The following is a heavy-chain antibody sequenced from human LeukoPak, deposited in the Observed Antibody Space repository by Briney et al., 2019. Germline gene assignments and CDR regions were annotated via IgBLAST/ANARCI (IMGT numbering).Heavy chain of an antibody. J-gene: IGHJ4*02. D-gene: IGHD5-18*01. CDR1: GFTFSSYN. V-gene: IGHV3-48*02. CDR3: ARAVLGYSWVYDY. Sequence: PGGSLRLSCAASGFTFSSYNMTWVRQAPGRGLEWVSYISSGSGTMYYADSVKGRFTISRDNAKKSLYLQMNSLRDEDTAVYYCARAVLGYSWVYDYWGQGTLVTVSS. CDR2: ISSGSGTM.